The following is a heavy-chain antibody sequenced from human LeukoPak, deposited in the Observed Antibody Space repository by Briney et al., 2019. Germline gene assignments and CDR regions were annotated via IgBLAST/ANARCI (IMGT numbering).Heavy chain of an antibody. CDR3: ASKSPFTS. CDR2: ISWNSGSI. J-gene: IGHJ5*02. Sequence: GGSLRLSCADSGFTFDDYAMHWVRQAPGKGLEWVSGISWNSGSIGYADSVKGRFTISRDNAKNSLYLQMNSLRAEDTALYYCASKSPFTSWGQGTLVTVSS. V-gene: IGHV3-9*01. D-gene: IGHD2/OR15-2a*01. CDR1: GFTFDDYA.